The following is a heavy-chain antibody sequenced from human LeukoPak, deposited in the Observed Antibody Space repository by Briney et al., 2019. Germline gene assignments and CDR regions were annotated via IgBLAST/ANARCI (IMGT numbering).Heavy chain of an antibody. Sequence: GGSLRLSCEASGFTFSSYSMNWVRQAPGKGLEWVSSISSSSYMYYADSVKGRFTISRDNAKNSLYMQVNSLRAEDTAVYYCARGGYSSSWYHDSWGQGTPVTVSS. CDR2: ISSSSYM. J-gene: IGHJ4*02. D-gene: IGHD6-13*01. CDR3: ARGGYSSSWYHDS. V-gene: IGHV3-21*01. CDR1: GFTFSSYS.